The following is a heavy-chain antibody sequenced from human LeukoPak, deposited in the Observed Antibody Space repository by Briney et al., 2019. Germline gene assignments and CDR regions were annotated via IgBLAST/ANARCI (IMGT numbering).Heavy chain of an antibody. CDR3: ARESEGGTGTSCPDY. J-gene: IGHJ4*02. V-gene: IGHV3-33*05. D-gene: IGHD2-2*01. CDR1: GFIFSSDD. CDR2: IQSNGRNK. Sequence: GGSLRLSCAASGFIFSSDDMHWVRQAPGKGLEWVAGIQSNGRNKYYVDSVKGRFAISRGNSKSTLYLQVNSLRVEDTALYYCARESEGGTGTSCPDYWGQGTLVTVSS.